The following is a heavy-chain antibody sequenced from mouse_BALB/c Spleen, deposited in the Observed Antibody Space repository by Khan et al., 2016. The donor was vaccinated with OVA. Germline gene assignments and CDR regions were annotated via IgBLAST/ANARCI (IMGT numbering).Heavy chain of an antibody. CDR3: ARGNYYGYYVDY. CDR2: IGYSGVT. Sequence: EVQLQESGPGLVKPSQSLSLTCTVTGYSITSGYAWNWIRQFPGNKLEWMGYIGYSGVTSYTPSLKSRISITRDTSKNQFFLQLNSVTTEDTATYCGARGNYYGYYVDYWGQGTTLTVSS. D-gene: IGHD1-1*01. V-gene: IGHV3-2*02. J-gene: IGHJ2*01. CDR1: GYSITSGYA.